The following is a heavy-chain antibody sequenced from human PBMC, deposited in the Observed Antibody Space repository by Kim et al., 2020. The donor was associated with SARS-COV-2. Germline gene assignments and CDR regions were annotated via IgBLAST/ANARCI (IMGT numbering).Heavy chain of an antibody. V-gene: IGHV5-51*01. CDR3: AGLYGSGNYYFDY. D-gene: IGHD3-10*01. J-gene: IGHJ4*02. Sequence: YSPSFEGQVTIAADKSISTAYLQWSSLKASDTAMYFCAGLYGSGNYYFDYWGQGTLVTVSS.